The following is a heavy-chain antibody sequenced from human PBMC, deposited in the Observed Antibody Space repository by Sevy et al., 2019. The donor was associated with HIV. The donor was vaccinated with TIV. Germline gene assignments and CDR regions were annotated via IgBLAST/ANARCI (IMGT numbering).Heavy chain of an antibody. CDR2: ISSSGSTI. D-gene: IGHD3-9*01. CDR3: ARAENYDTAFDI. CDR1: GFTFSSYE. V-gene: IGHV3-48*03. J-gene: IGHJ3*02. Sequence: GGSLRLPCAASGFTFSSYEMNWVRQAPGKGLEWVSYISSSGSTIYYADSVKGRFTISRDNAKNSLYLQMNSLRAEDTAVYYCARAENYDTAFDIWGQGTMVTVSS.